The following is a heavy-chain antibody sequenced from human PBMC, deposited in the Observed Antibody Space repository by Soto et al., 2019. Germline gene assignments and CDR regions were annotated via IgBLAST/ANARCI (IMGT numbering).Heavy chain of an antibody. J-gene: IGHJ4*02. CDR2: ISYDGSDK. V-gene: IGHV3-30*18. Sequence: QVQLVESGGGVVQPGRSLRLSCAASGFTFSSYGMHWVRQAPGKGLEWVAVISYDGSDKYYADSVKGRFTISRDNSKNPLNLQMNSLRADDPAVYYCAKALGELSPESYDYWGQGTLITVSS. D-gene: IGHD3-16*02. CDR1: GFTFSSYG. CDR3: AKALGELSPESYDY.